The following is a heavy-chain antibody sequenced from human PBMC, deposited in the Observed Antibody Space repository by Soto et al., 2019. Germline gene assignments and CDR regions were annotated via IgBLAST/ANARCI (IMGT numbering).Heavy chain of an antibody. CDR2: MYSTGST. V-gene: IGHV3-53*01. D-gene: IGHD6-13*01. CDR3: AREDEAAGLAIDY. CDR1: GFTVSSNY. Sequence: EVQLVESGGGLIQPGGSLRLSCAASGFTVSSNYMSWVRQAPGKGLEWVSVMYSTGSTHYADSVKGQFTISRDNSKNTLFLQMNSLRADDTAVYYCAREDEAAGLAIDYWGQGTLVTVSS. J-gene: IGHJ4*02.